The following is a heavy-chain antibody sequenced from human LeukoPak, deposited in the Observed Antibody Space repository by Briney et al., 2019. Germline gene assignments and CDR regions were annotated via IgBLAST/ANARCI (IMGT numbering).Heavy chain of an antibody. Sequence: ASVKVSCKASGYTFTNYYMHWVRQAPGQGLEWMGIINPSGGITNYARKFQGRVTMTRDMSTSTVYMELSSLRSEDTAVYYCASATLRCSGGSCYEMDVWGKGTTVTVSS. CDR2: INPSGGIT. CDR1: GYTFTNYY. V-gene: IGHV1-46*01. D-gene: IGHD2-15*01. J-gene: IGHJ6*04. CDR3: ASATLRCSGGSCYEMDV.